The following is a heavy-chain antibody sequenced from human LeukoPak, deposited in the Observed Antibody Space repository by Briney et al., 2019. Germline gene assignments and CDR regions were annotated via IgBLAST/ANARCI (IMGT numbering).Heavy chain of an antibody. V-gene: IGHV3-7*01. J-gene: IGHJ4*02. Sequence: GGSLRLSCSASGFSFSSYWMSWVRQAPGKGLEWVANIKQDGSEEYFVVSVKGRFTISKDNAKNSLYLQMNRLRAEDTAVYYCARRYFDYWGQGTLVTVSS. CDR3: ARRYFDY. CDR1: GFSFSSYW. CDR2: IKQDGSEE.